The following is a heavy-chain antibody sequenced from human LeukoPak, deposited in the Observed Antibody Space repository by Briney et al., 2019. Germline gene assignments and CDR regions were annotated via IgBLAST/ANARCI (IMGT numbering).Heavy chain of an antibody. V-gene: IGHV3-23*01. CDR2: ISGSGGST. CDR3: AIPTSELAVAGLGGDY. D-gene: IGHD6-19*01. J-gene: IGHJ4*02. Sequence: GGSLRLSCAASGFSFSSYAMSWVRQAPGKGLEWVSGISGSGGSTYYADSVKGRFTISRDNSKNTLYLQMNSLRAEDTAVYYCAIPTSELAVAGLGGDYWGQGTLVTVSS. CDR1: GFSFSSYA.